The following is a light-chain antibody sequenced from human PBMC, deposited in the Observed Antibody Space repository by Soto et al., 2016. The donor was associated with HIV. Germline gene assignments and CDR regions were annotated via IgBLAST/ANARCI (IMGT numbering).Light chain of an antibody. CDR2: DDY. CDR1: SIGTKS. CDR3: QVWDSSNYRYF. J-gene: IGLJ1*01. Sequence: SSVLTQPPSVSVTPGETATITCAGKSIGTKSVQWYQQKPGQAPVLVVYDDYDRPSGIPERFSNSNSGNTATLTISRVEAGDEADYYCQVWDSSNYRYFFGTGTKVTVL. V-gene: IGLV3-21*02.